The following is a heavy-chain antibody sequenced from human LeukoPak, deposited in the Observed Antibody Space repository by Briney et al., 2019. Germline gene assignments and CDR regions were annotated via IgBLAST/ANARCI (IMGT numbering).Heavy chain of an antibody. J-gene: IGHJ4*02. Sequence: GGSLRLSCAASGFTFSSDGMHSVRHAPGKWLEWVAFIRYDGINKSYADSVKGRFPISRDNAKNSLSLQMNSLRAEDTAMYYCTRDDGDYRYDYWGQGTLVTVSS. CDR2: IRYDGINK. D-gene: IGHD4-17*01. V-gene: IGHV3-30*02. CDR1: GFTFSSDG. CDR3: TRDDGDYRYDY.